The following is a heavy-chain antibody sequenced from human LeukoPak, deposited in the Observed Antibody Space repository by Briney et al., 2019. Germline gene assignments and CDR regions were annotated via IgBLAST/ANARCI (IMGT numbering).Heavy chain of an antibody. V-gene: IGHV3-30*03. CDR1: GFTFSSYG. CDR2: ISYDGSNK. J-gene: IGHJ5*02. Sequence: GRSLRLSCAASGFTFSSYGIHWVRQAPGKGLEWVAVISYDGSNKYYADSVKGRFTISRDNSKNTLYLQMNSLRAEDTAVYYCARWTCSSTSCYASWFDPWGQGTLVTVSS. D-gene: IGHD2-2*01. CDR3: ARWTCSSTSCYASWFDP.